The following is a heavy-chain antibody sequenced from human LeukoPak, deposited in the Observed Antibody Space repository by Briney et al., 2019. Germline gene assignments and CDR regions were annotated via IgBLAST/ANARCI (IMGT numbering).Heavy chain of an antibody. J-gene: IGHJ5*02. D-gene: IGHD3-22*01. Sequence: SETLSLTCTVSGGSISSYYWSWIRQPAGKGLEWIGRIYTSGGTNYNPSLKSRVTMSVDTSKNQFSLKLSSVTAADTAVYYCAREEGDDSSGYWTNWFDPWGQGTLVTVSS. CDR2: IYTSGGT. V-gene: IGHV4-4*07. CDR1: GGSISSYY. CDR3: AREEGDDSSGYWTNWFDP.